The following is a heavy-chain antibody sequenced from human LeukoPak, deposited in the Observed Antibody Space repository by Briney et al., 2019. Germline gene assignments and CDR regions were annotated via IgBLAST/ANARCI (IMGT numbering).Heavy chain of an antibody. J-gene: IGHJ4*02. D-gene: IGHD3-10*01. CDR3: ARGGENFFDY. Sequence: PRGSLRLSCAASGFTFSRFGMHWVRQAPGKGPEWVAVIWFDGSKEYYADSVKGRFNISRDNSKNTLYLQLDSLRAGDTAVCCCARGGENFFDYWGQGTLVTVSS. CDR2: IWFDGSKE. CDR1: GFTFSRFG. V-gene: IGHV3-33*01.